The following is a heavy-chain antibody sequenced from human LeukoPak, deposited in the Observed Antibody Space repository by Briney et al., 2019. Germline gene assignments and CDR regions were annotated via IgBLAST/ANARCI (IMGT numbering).Heavy chain of an antibody. CDR1: GFTFSRYG. J-gene: IGHJ4*02. V-gene: IGHV3-30*18. D-gene: IGHD5-12*01. CDR3: AKDREGLSSGYDLEYFDY. CDR2: ISDDGSNQ. Sequence: GGSLRLSCAASGFTFSRYGMHWVRQAPGKGLEWVAVISDDGSNQYYADSVKGRFTISRDNSKNTLFLQMNSLRAEDTAVYYCAKDREGLSSGYDLEYFDYWGQGTLVTVSS.